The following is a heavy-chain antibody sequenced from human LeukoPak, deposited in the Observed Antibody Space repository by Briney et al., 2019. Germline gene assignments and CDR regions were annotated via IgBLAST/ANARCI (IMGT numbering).Heavy chain of an antibody. CDR3: AREDPQTTVPEGMDV. D-gene: IGHD4-17*01. CDR1: GGSISYYY. CDR2: IYYSGTT. Sequence: SETLSLTCTVSGGSISYYYWSWIRQSPGKGLEWIGYIYYSGTTNYNPSLKSRVTISVGTSKNQFSLQLRSVTAADTAVYYRAREDPQTTVPEGMDVWGQGTTVTVSS. V-gene: IGHV4-59*01. J-gene: IGHJ6*02.